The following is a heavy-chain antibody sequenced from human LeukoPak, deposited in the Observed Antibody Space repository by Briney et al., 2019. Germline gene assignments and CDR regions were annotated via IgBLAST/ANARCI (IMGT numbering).Heavy chain of an antibody. CDR3: AKEGYYGSGSFPDY. CDR1: GFTFSSYG. CDR2: IRYDGSNK. J-gene: IGHJ4*01. D-gene: IGHD3-10*01. Sequence: GGSLRLSCAASGFTFSSYGMHWVRQAPGKGLEWVAFIRYDGSNKYYADSVKGRFTISRDNSKNALYLQMNSLRVEDTAMYHCAKEGYYGSGSFPDYWGQGTLVTVSS. V-gene: IGHV3-30*02.